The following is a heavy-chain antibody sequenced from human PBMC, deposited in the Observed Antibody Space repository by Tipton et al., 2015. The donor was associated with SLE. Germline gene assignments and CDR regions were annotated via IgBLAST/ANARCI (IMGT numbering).Heavy chain of an antibody. D-gene: IGHD1-26*01. J-gene: IGHJ2*01. V-gene: IGHV4-61*02. CDR2: IYTSGST. Sequence: TLSLTCTVSGGSISSSSYYWGWIRQPPGKGLEWIGRIYTSGSTNYNPSLKSRVTISVDTSKNQFSLKLSSVTAADTAVYYCARLIISGVGAKEWYFDLWGRGTLVTVSS. CDR1: GGSISSSSYY. CDR3: ARLIISGVGAKEWYFDL.